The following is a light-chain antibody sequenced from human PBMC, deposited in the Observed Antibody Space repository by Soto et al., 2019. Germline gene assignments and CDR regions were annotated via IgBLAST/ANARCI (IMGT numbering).Light chain of an antibody. Sequence: QSVLTQPPSASGNPGQRLTISCSGITSNILRNYVYWYRQLPGTAPRLLISMNDQRPSGVPDRFSGSKSGTSASLAISGLRSEDEADYYCASWDDSLSGYVFGTGTKVTVL. J-gene: IGLJ1*01. CDR3: ASWDDSLSGYV. CDR1: TSNILRNY. V-gene: IGLV1-47*01. CDR2: MND.